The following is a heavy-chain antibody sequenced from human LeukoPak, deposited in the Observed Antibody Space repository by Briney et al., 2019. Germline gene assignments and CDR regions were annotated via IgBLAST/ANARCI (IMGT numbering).Heavy chain of an antibody. V-gene: IGHV4-31*03. J-gene: IGHJ4*02. Sequence: PSETLSLTCTVSGGSISSGRYYWSWIRQHSGKGLEWIGYIYYSGSTYYNPSLKSRVTISVDTSKNQFSLKLSSVTAADTAVYYCARVLATHTYYFDYWGQRTLVTVSS. D-gene: IGHD2/OR15-2a*01. CDR1: GGSISSGRYY. CDR2: IYYSGST. CDR3: ARVLATHTYYFDY.